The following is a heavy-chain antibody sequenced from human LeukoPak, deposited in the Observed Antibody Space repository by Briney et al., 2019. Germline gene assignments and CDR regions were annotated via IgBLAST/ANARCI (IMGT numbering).Heavy chain of an antibody. J-gene: IGHJ4*02. Sequence: PGGSLRLSCAASGFTFSSYAMSWVRQAPGKGLEWVSAISGSGGSTYYADSVKGRFTISRDNAKNSLYLQMNSLRDEDTAVYYCARDAGYSYGYGYWGQGTLVTVSS. V-gene: IGHV3-23*01. CDR2: ISGSGGST. CDR3: ARDAGYSYGYGY. CDR1: GFTFSSYA. D-gene: IGHD5-18*01.